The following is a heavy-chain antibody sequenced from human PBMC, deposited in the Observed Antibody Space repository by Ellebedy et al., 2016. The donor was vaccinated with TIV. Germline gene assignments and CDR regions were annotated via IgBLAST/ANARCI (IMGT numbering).Heavy chain of an antibody. CDR1: GFTFSNYW. D-gene: IGHD6-19*01. Sequence: GGSLRLSCAASGFTFSNYWMSWVRQAPGKGLEWVSAISGSGDATYYADSVKGRFTVSRENSKNTLYLQLNSLRAEDTAVYYCAKGFEGAGWSEFSYWGQGTLVTVSS. CDR2: ISGSGDAT. CDR3: AKGFEGAGWSEFSY. V-gene: IGHV3-23*01. J-gene: IGHJ4*02.